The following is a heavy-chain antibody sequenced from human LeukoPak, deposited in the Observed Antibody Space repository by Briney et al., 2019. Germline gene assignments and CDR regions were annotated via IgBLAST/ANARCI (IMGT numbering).Heavy chain of an antibody. V-gene: IGHV1-69*13. J-gene: IGHJ6*02. CDR1: GGTLSSYS. CDR3: ARGLSRWSTPTSSYYYRMDV. Sequence: SVKVSCKASGGTLSSYSISWVRQAPGQGLEWMGGIIPIFGSANFAQKFQGRVRITADDSTNTAYMELSSLRSGDTAFYYCARGLSRWSTPTSSYYYRMDVWGQGTTVVVSS. CDR2: IIPIFGSA. D-gene: IGHD4-23*01.